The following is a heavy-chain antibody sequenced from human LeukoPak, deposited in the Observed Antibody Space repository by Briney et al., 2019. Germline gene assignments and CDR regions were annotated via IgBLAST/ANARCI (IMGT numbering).Heavy chain of an antibody. CDR3: ASEGNDLGAFEM. Sequence: GGSLRLSCGASGFTFNSYWMHWVRQAPGKGPEWVANIKQDGREKYYVDSVKGRFTISRDNAKNSLYLQMNSLGAEDTAVYYCASEGNDLGAFEMWGQGTMVTVSS. CDR2: IKQDGREK. J-gene: IGHJ3*02. CDR1: GFTFNSYW. D-gene: IGHD1-1*01. V-gene: IGHV3-7*01.